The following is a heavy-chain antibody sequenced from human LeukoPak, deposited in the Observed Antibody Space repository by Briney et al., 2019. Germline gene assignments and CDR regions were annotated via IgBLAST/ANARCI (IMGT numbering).Heavy chain of an antibody. V-gene: IGHV3-21*01. Sequence: GGSLRLSCAASGFTFSSYSMNWVRQAPGKGLEWVSTISSSSSYIYYADSVKGRFTISRDNAKNSLYLQMTSLRAEDTAVYYCARDLSSYYDFWSAQGYWGQGTLVTVSS. J-gene: IGHJ4*02. CDR2: ISSSSSYI. CDR3: ARDLSSYYDFWSAQGY. CDR1: GFTFSSYS. D-gene: IGHD3-3*01.